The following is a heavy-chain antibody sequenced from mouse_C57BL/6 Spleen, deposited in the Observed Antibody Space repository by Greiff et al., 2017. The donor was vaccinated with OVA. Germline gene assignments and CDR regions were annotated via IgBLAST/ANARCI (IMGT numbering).Heavy chain of an antibody. CDR2: ILPGSGST. V-gene: IGHV1-9*01. Sequence: QVQLQQSGAELMKPGASVKLSCKATGYTFTGYWIEWVKQRPGHGLEWIGEILPGSGSTNYNEKFKGKATLTVDQSSSTAYMQLNSLTSEDSAVYYCARYGNYVGAMDYWGQGTSVTVSS. CDR3: ARYGNYVGAMDY. J-gene: IGHJ4*01. CDR1: GYTFTGYW. D-gene: IGHD2-1*01.